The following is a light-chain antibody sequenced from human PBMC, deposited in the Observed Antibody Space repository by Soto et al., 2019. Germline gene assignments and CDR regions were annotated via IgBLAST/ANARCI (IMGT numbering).Light chain of an antibody. Sequence: QSVLTQPPSVSGAPGQRVTISCTGSSSNIGAGYDVHWYQQLPGTAPKLLIYGNSNRPSGVPDRFSGSKSGTSASLAITGLQAEDEADYYCQSYDSSLSGVYVFGTATKVTVL. CDR2: GNS. CDR1: SSNIGAGYD. J-gene: IGLJ1*01. CDR3: QSYDSSLSGVYV. V-gene: IGLV1-40*01.